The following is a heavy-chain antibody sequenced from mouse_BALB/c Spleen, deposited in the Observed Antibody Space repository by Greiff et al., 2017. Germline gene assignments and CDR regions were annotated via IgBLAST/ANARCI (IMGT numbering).Heavy chain of an antibody. CDR3: AREGVYGSSYSYWYFDV. V-gene: IGHV2-9*02. CDR2: IWAGGST. D-gene: IGHD1-1*01. CDR1: GFSLTSYG. Sequence: VQGVESGPGLVAPSQSLSITCTVSGFSLTSYGVHWVRQPPGKGLEWLGVIWAGGSTNYNSALMSRLSISKDNSKSQVFLKMNSLQTDDTAMYYCAREGVYGSSYSYWYFDVWGAGTTVTVSS. J-gene: IGHJ1*01.